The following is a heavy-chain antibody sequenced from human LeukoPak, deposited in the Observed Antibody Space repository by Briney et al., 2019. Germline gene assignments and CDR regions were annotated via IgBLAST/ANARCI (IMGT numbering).Heavy chain of an antibody. D-gene: IGHD2-21*02. Sequence: GGSLRFSCAASGFTFSSYWMLWVRKAPGKGLVWVSRINTDGSTISYADPVKGRFTISRDNAKNTLYLQMNSLRAEDTAVYYCARCAGPVETDWGQGTLVTVSS. CDR2: INTDGSTI. V-gene: IGHV3-74*01. CDR3: ARCAGPVETD. CDR1: GFTFSSYW. J-gene: IGHJ4*02.